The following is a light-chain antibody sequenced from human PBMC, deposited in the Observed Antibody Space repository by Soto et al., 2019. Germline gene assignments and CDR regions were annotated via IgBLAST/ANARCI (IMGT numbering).Light chain of an antibody. CDR3: GSYAGFNNYVA. CDR2: EVS. V-gene: IGLV2-8*01. Sequence: QSVLTQPPSASGSPGQSVTISCTGTISDVGGYNYVSWYQQHPGKAPKLMIYEVSERPSGVPDRFSGSKSGNTASLTVSGLQAEDEADYYCGSYAGFNNYVAFGRGTQLTVL. J-gene: IGLJ2*01. CDR1: ISDVGGYNY.